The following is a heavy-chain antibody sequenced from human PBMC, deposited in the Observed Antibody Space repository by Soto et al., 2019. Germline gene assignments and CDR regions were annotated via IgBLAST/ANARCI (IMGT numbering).Heavy chain of an antibody. CDR2: ISDSGGRT. J-gene: IGHJ4*02. V-gene: IGHV3-23*01. CDR3: AKVGWLGYSASWYYFDC. D-gene: IGHD6-13*01. CDR1: GFAFSSYA. Sequence: PGGSLRLSCAASGFAFSSYAMNWVRQAPGKGLEWVSAISDSGGRTYYADSVEGRFTISRDNSKNTLYLRMNSPRAEDTAVYYCAKVGWLGYSASWYYFDCWGQGTLVTVSS.